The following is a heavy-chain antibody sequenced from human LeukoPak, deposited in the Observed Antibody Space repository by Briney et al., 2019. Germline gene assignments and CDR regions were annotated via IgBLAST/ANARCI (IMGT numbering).Heavy chain of an antibody. D-gene: IGHD1-1*01. V-gene: IGHV3-48*04. CDR1: GFTFSSYS. J-gene: IGHJ6*03. Sequence: GGSLRPSCAASGFTFSSYSMNWVRQAPGKGLEWVSYISSSSSTIYYADSVKGRFTISRDNAKNSLYLQMNSLRADDTAVYYCARDMWVQLTRRDYMDVWGKGTTVTVSS. CDR2: ISSSSSTI. CDR3: ARDMWVQLTRRDYMDV.